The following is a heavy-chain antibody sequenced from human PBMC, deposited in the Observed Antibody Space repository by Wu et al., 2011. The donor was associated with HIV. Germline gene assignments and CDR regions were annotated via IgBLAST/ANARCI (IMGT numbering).Heavy chain of an antibody. D-gene: IGHD2-2*01. CDR3: ARVIREGNQLLFSKLLVSWFDP. CDR1: GYTFTGYY. CDR2: INPDSGDT. J-gene: IGHJ5*02. Sequence: VQSGAEVKEXWSSVKVSCKASGYTFTGYYIHWVRQAPGQGLEWMGWINPDSGDTNYAQKFQDRVTMTTDTSTSTAYMELRSLRSDDTAVYYCARVIREGNQLLFSKLLVSWFDPWGPGEPRSPSPQ. V-gene: IGHV1-2*02.